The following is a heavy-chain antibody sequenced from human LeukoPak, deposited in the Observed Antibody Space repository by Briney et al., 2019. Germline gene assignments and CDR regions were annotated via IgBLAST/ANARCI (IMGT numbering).Heavy chain of an antibody. CDR1: GGSISSSSYY. D-gene: IGHD3-10*01. CDR2: IYYSGST. J-gene: IGHJ6*03. CDR3: ARRMGRRFGERYYYYHYMDV. V-gene: IGHV4-39*07. Sequence: PSETLSLTCTVSGGSISSSSYYWGWIRQPPGKGLEWIGSIYYSGSTYYNSSLKSRVTISVDTSKNQFSLKLSSVTAADMAVYYCARRMGRRFGERYYYYHYMDVRGKGTTVTISS.